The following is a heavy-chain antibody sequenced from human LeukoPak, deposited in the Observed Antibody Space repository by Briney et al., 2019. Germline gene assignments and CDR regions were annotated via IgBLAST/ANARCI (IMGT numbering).Heavy chain of an antibody. Sequence: GGSLGLSCAASGFTFSRYKMNWVRQAPGKGLEWVSYISSSSSTIHYADSVRGRFTISRDDAKNSLYLQMNSLRAEDTAMYYCARDSSGFDYWGQGTLVTVSS. D-gene: IGHD6-19*01. CDR1: GFTFSRYK. J-gene: IGHJ4*02. CDR2: ISSSSSTI. CDR3: ARDSSGFDY. V-gene: IGHV3-48*04.